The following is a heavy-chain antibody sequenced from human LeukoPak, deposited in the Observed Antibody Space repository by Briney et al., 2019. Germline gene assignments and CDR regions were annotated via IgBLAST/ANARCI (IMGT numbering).Heavy chain of an antibody. V-gene: IGHV5-51*01. J-gene: IGHJ4*02. CDR2: IQPWYSDT. CDR1: GNRLPHHL. D-gene: IGHD2-15*01. CDR3: ARQPRNIVVVAASRGYFDY. Sequence: EESRKISLQGTGNRLPHHLNGLVPQSPGKSPELVGIIQPWYSDTRYSQSFQGKVTISADQSVSTDYLQWSSLKASDTAMYYCARQPRNIVVVAASRGYFDYWGQGTMVSVCS.